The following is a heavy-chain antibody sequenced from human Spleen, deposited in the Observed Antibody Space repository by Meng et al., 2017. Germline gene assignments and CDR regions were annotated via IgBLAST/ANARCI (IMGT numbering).Heavy chain of an antibody. D-gene: IGHD2/OR15-2a*01. CDR3: ARTRVLYYFDQ. CDR1: GGSINSDDYY. J-gene: IGHJ4*02. V-gene: IGHV4-30-4*08. CDR2: INHRGDT. Sequence: QVQLQESGPGLVEPSQTLSLTCTVSGGSINSDDYYWSWIRQPPGKGLEWIGEINHRGDTKHNPSLRSRVTISVDTSKNQFSLKLNSVTAADTAVYYCARTRVLYYFDQWGQGTLVTVSS.